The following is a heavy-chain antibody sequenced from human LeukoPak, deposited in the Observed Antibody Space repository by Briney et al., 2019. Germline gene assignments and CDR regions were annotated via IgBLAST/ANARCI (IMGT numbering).Heavy chain of an antibody. J-gene: IGHJ5*02. CDR3: ARVDYSNWFDP. D-gene: IGHD4-11*01. Sequence: SETLSLTCTVSGGSISSYYWNWIRQPPGKGLEWIGYIYYSGSTNYNPSLKSRVTISVDTSKNQFSLKLSSVTAADTAVYYCARVDYSNWFDPWGQGTLVTVSP. CDR1: GGSISSYY. CDR2: IYYSGST. V-gene: IGHV4-59*01.